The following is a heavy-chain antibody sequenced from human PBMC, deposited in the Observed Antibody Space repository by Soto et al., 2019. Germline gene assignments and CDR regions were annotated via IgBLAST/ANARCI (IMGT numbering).Heavy chain of an antibody. CDR2: INPSGGST. Sequence: ASVKVSCKASGYTFTSYYMHWVRQAPGHGLEWMGIINPSGGSTSYAQKFQGRVTMTRDTSTSTVYMELSSLRSEDTAVYYCARVNYYDFWSGSSLGAFDIWGQGTMVTVSS. D-gene: IGHD3-3*01. CDR1: GYTFTSYY. V-gene: IGHV1-46*03. J-gene: IGHJ3*02. CDR3: ARVNYYDFWSGSSLGAFDI.